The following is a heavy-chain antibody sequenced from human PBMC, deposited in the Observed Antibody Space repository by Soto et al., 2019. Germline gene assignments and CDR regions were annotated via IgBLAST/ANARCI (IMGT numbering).Heavy chain of an antibody. CDR1: GSDFSTYS. Sequence: GGSLRLSCRASGSDFSTYSMKWVRQAPGQGLEWIAYVSLDSDSIQYADSVKGRFTISRDDAENSLYLQMDSLRDEDTATYYCARLYYDYVWGQGTTVTVSS. D-gene: IGHD3-3*01. J-gene: IGHJ6*02. CDR3: ARLYYDYV. V-gene: IGHV3-48*02. CDR2: VSLDSDSI.